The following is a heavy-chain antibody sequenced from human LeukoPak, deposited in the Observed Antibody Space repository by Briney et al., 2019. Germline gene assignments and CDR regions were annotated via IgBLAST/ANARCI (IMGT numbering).Heavy chain of an antibody. CDR2: ISYSGST. V-gene: IGHV4-39*07. D-gene: IGHD4-11*01. J-gene: IGHJ6*03. CDR1: GGSISSSRYY. CDR3: ARATTEVTYYYYYYMDV. Sequence: SETLSLTCTVSGGSISSSRYYWVWIRQPPGKGLEWIGSISYSGSTYYNPSLKSRVTISVDTSKNQFSLKPSSVTAADTAVSYCARATTEVTYYYYYYMDVWGKGTTVTVSS.